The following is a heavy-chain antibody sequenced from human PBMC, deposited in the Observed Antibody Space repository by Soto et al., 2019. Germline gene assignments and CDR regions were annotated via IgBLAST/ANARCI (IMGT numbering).Heavy chain of an antibody. Sequence: ETLSLTCTVSGGSLTKYYWIWVRQPSGKGLEWIGRISTSGNVVSKASLRSRLTMSVDTSKNQFSLRLTSVTAADTAVYYCARDNNDFWSLYPLAFDYWGQGALVTVSS. CDR3: ARDNNDFWSLYPLAFDY. CDR2: ISTSGNV. J-gene: IGHJ4*02. V-gene: IGHV4-4*07. D-gene: IGHD3-3*01. CDR1: GGSLTKYY.